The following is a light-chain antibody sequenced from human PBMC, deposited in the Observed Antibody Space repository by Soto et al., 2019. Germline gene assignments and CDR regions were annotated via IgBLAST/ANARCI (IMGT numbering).Light chain of an antibody. CDR2: DVN. CDR3: NSYSTSSTPLV. Sequence: QSALTQPASVSGSPGQSITISCTGTSSDVGHYDYVSWYQQHPGKAPRLMIYDVNNRPSGVSNRFSGPKSGNTASLTISGLQAEDEADYYCNSYSTSSTPLVFGGGTKLTVL. CDR1: SSDVGHYDY. J-gene: IGLJ2*01. V-gene: IGLV2-14*03.